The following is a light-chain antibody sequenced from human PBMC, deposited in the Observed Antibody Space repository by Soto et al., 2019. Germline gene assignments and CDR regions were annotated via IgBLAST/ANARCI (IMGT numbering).Light chain of an antibody. J-gene: IGKJ4*01. CDR3: KQYNRDPPHT. V-gene: IGKV1-5*03. Sequence: RVTKWSATLSGSIGDRVTITCRASQSISSWLAWYQQKPGKAPKLLIYKASSLESGVPSRFSGSGSGTEFTRTISSLLRAGVASYFCKQYNRDPPHTFGGGTKVDIK. CDR1: QSISSW. CDR2: KAS.